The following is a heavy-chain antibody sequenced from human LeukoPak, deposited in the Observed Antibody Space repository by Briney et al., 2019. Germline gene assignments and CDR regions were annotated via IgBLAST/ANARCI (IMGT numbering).Heavy chain of an antibody. CDR2: ISAYNGNT. V-gene: IGHV1-18*01. D-gene: IGHD6-19*01. Sequence: ASVKVSCKASGYTFTSYGISWVRQAPGQGLEWMGWISAYNGNTNYAQKLQGRVTMTTDTSTSTAYMELRSLRSDDTAVYYCTRDPQKYSSGWYDDYWGQGTLVTVSS. CDR3: TRDPQKYSSGWYDDY. CDR1: GYTFTSYG. J-gene: IGHJ4*02.